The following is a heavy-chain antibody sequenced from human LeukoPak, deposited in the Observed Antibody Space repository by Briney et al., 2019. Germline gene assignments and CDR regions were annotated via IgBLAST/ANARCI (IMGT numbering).Heavy chain of an antibody. D-gene: IGHD3-10*01. CDR1: GGSISSYY. Sequence: SETLSLTCTISGGSISSYYWSWIRQPAGKGLEWIGRIYTSGSTNYNPSLKSRVTMSVDTSKNQFSLKLSSVTAADTAVYYCARDGALYGSGSYSTDYWGQGTLVTVSS. V-gene: IGHV4-4*07. CDR3: ARDGALYGSGSYSTDY. CDR2: IYTSGST. J-gene: IGHJ4*02.